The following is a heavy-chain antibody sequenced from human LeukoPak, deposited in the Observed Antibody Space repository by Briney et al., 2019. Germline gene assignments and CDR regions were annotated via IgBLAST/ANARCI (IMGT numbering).Heavy chain of an antibody. V-gene: IGHV3-7*01. CDR2: IHKAGTES. J-gene: IGHJ4*02. Sequence: PGGSLTLPCAASGFTFTDYWMTWVRQVPGKGLEWVANIHKAGTESYYVDSVKGRFAISRDNAKNSLFLQLSSLRVDDTAVYYCARVGTWELQRVFDYWGQGTLVTVSS. CDR3: ARVGTWELQRVFDY. CDR1: GFTFTDYW. D-gene: IGHD1-26*01.